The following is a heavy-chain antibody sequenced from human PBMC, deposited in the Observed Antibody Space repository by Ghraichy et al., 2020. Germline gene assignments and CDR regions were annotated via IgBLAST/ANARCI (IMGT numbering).Heavy chain of an antibody. CDR2: INHSGST. V-gene: IGHV4-34*01. CDR3: ARRGGAYCSTTSCPKNYYYYGMDV. CDR1: GGSFSGYY. Sequence: SETLSLTCAVYGGSFSGYYWSWIRQPPGKRLEWIGDINHSGSTNYNPSLKSRVTISVDTSKNQLSLKLSSVTAADTAVYYCARRGGAYCSTTSCPKNYYYYGMDVWGQGTTVTVSS. D-gene: IGHD2-2*01. J-gene: IGHJ6*02.